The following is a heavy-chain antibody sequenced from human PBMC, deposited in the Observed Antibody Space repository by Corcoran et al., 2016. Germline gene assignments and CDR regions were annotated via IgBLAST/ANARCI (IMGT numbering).Heavy chain of an antibody. CDR3: ARDHSARNWYYFDY. CDR1: GDSVSSNSAA. V-gene: IGHV6-1*01. CDR2: TYYRSKWYN. J-gene: IGHJ4*02. Sequence: QVQLQQSGPGLVKPSQTLSLTCAISGDSVSSNSAAWHWIRQSPSRGLEWLGRTYYRSKWYNDYAVSVKSRIIINPDIPKNQLSLQLNSVTPEDTAVYYGARDHSARNWYYFDYWGQGTLGTVSS. D-gene: IGHD1-20*01.